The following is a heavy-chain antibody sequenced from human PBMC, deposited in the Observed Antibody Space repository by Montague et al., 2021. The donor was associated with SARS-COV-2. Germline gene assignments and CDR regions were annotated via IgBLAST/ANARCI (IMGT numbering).Heavy chain of an antibody. CDR1: GASVGSSD. CDR2: FYSVGST. J-gene: IGHJ3*02. V-gene: IGHV4-59*02. D-gene: IGHD1-14*01. Sequence: SETLSLTCTVSGASVGSSDWCWIRQSPGKGLEWIGYFYSVGSTDYNPSLKSRVSISRDTSKNQFSLKVRSVTAADTAVYYCARETITADAFDIWGQGTMVTVSS. CDR3: ARETITADAFDI.